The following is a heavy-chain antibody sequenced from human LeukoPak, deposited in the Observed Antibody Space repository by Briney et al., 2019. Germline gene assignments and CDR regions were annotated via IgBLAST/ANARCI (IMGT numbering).Heavy chain of an antibody. Sequence: PSETLSLTCAVYGGSFSGYYWSWIRQPPGKGLEWIGEINHSGSTNYNPSLKSRVTISVDTSKNQFSLELSSVTAADTAVYYCARYSMVATSFDYWGQGTLVTVSS. V-gene: IGHV4-34*01. D-gene: IGHD5-12*01. CDR1: GGSFSGYY. J-gene: IGHJ4*02. CDR2: INHSGST. CDR3: ARYSMVATSFDY.